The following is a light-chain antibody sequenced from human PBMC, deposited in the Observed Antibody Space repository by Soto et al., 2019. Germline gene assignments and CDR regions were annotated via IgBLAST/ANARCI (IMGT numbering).Light chain of an antibody. V-gene: IGLV2-23*01. CDR3: CSSAPESTYV. CDR1: SSDVGAYNS. J-gene: IGLJ1*01. Sequence: QSVLAQPASVFGSPGQSINLSCPGTSSDVGAYNSVSWYQQHPHKAPQVIIYKGTQRPSGVSNRFSGSTSGNAASLTISGLQADDEADYCCCSSAPESTYVFGSGTKVTVL. CDR2: KGT.